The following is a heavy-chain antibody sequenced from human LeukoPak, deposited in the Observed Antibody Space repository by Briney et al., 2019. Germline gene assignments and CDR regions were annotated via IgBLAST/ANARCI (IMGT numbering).Heavy chain of an antibody. CDR2: ISYDGSNK. Sequence: GGSLRLSCAASGFTFSSYAMHWVRQAPGKGLEWVAFISYDGSNKYYADSVKGRFTISRDNAKNTLYLQMNSLRAEDTALYYCARDLGVIVYPSDYWGQGTLVTVSS. CDR3: ARDLGVIVYPSDY. D-gene: IGHD3-16*02. V-gene: IGHV3-30*04. CDR1: GFTFSSYA. J-gene: IGHJ4*02.